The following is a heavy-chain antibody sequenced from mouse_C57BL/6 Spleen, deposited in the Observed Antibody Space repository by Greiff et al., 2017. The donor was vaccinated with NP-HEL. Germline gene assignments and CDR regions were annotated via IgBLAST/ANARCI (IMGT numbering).Heavy chain of an antibody. CDR3: AKEGAFSLCDY. V-gene: IGHV1-55*01. CDR1: GYTFTSYW. J-gene: IGHJ2*01. CDR2: IYPGSGST. Sequence: QVQLKQPGAELVKPGASVKMSCKASGYTFTSYWITWVKQRPGQGLEWIGDIYPGSGSTNYNEKFKSKATLTVDTSSSTAYMQLSSLTSEDSAVYYCAKEGAFSLCDYWGQGTTLTVSS.